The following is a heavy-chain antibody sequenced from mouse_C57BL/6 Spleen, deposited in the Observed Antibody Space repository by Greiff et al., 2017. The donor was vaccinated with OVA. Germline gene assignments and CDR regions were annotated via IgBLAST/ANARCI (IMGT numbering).Heavy chain of an antibody. CDR3: ERYQLRLHYYYAMDY. CDR2: INPNNGGT. V-gene: IGHV1-26*01. Sequence: EVQLQQSGPELVKPGASVKISCKASGYTFTDYYMNWVKQSHGKSLEWIGDINPNNGGTSYNQKFKGKATLTVDKSSSTAYIELRSLTSEDSAVYYCERYQLRLHYYYAMDYWGQGTSVTVSS. D-gene: IGHD3-2*02. CDR1: GYTFTDYY. J-gene: IGHJ4*01.